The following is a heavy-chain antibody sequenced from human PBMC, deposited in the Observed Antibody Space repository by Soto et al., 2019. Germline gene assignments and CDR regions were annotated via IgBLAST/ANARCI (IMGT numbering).Heavy chain of an antibody. D-gene: IGHD6-19*01. CDR2: LSGSGTST. Sequence: EVQLLESGGGLVQPGGSLRLSCAASGFTFVNYAMNWVRQAPGKGLEWVATLSGSGTSTYYADSVKGRLTISRDNSRNTLYLQMNSLRAEDTAVYYCAKGTSNGGWFNPFDYWGQGTLVTVSS. CDR3: AKGTSNGGWFNPFDY. J-gene: IGHJ4*02. V-gene: IGHV3-23*01. CDR1: GFTFVNYA.